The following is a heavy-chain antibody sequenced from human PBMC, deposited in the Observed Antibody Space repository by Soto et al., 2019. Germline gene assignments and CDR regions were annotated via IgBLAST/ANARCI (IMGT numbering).Heavy chain of an antibody. Sequence: ASVKVSCKASGYTFTSYGISWVRQAPGQGLEWMGWISAYNGNTNYAQKLQGRVTITTDTSTSTAYMELRSLRSDDTAVYYCARIYDILTAVPRFGFDYWGQGTLVTVSS. V-gene: IGHV1-18*01. D-gene: IGHD3-9*01. CDR2: ISAYNGNT. J-gene: IGHJ4*02. CDR3: ARIYDILTAVPRFGFDY. CDR1: GYTFTSYG.